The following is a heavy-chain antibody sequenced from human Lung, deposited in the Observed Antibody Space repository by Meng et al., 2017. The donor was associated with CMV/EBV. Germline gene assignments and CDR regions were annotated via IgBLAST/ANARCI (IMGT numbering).Heavy chain of an antibody. CDR1: GFTFSDFA. CDR3: AMGSDAYA. Sequence: EVQLLESGGSLVKPGGSLRLSCAASGFTFSDFAMTWVRQVPGQGLEWVSIITKEGTTYYAESVKGRFSITRDNFKNTVYVDMKTLRAEDTALYYCAMGSDAYAWGQGTLVTVSS. V-gene: IGHV3-23*01. CDR2: ITKEGTT. D-gene: IGHD3-16*01. J-gene: IGHJ5*02.